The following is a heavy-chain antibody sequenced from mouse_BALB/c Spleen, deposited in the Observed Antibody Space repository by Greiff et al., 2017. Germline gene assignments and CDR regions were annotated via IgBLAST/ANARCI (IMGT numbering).Heavy chain of an antibody. CDR1: GFSLTSYG. V-gene: IGHV2-4-1*01. J-gene: IGHJ4*01. CDR3: ARNGRRRTGYAMDY. D-gene: IGHD2-12*01. CDR2: IWSGGST. Sequence: QVQLQQSGPGLVQPSQSLSITCKVSGFSLTSYGVNWVRQSPGKGLEWLGVIWSGGSTDYTAAFISRLSISKDNAKSQVFFKMNSLQADDTAIYYCARNGRRRTGYAMDYWGQGTSVTVSS.